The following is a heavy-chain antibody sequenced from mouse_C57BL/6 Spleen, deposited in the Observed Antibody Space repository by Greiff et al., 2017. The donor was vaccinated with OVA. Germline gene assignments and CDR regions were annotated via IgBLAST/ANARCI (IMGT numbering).Heavy chain of an antibody. D-gene: IGHD1-1*01. CDR2: IYIGNGYT. V-gene: IGHV1-58*01. Sequence: EVKLMESGAELVRPGSSVKMSCKTSGYTFTSYGINWVKQRPGQGLEWIGYIYIGNGYTEYNEKFKGKATLTSDTSSRTAYMQLSSLTSEDSAIYFCARWTTTVVARGAMDYWGQGTSVTVSS. J-gene: IGHJ4*01. CDR3: ARWTTTVVARGAMDY. CDR1: GYTFTSYG.